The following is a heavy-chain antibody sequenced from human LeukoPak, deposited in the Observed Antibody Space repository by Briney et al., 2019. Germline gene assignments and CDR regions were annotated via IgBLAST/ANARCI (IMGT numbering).Heavy chain of an antibody. J-gene: IGHJ4*02. CDR1: GGSLSSYY. CDR3: ARHSGDDSSCP. V-gene: IGHV4-59*08. Sequence: SETLSLTCTVSGGSLSSYYWNWIRQTPGKGLEWIGYMYDNGKTKYNPSLKSRGTISVDTSKNQFFLRLTSVTAADTAIYYCARHSGDDSSCPWGQGTLVTVSS. D-gene: IGHD6-6*01. CDR2: MYDNGKT.